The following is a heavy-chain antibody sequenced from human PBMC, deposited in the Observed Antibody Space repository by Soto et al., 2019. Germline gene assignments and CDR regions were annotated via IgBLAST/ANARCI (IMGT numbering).Heavy chain of an antibody. CDR1: GYSFTSYW. J-gene: IGHJ6*04. V-gene: IGHV5-10-1*01. Sequence: PGESLKISCKGSGYSFTSYWISWVRQMPGKGLEWMGRIDPSDSYTNYSPSFQGHVTISADKSISTAYLQWSSLKASDTAMYYCAGPPGGFGEPAEHYGMDVWGKGTTVPVSS. D-gene: IGHD3-10*01. CDR3: AGPPGGFGEPAEHYGMDV. CDR2: IDPSDSYT.